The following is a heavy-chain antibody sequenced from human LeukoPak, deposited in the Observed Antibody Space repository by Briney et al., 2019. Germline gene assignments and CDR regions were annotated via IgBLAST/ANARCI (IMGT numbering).Heavy chain of an antibody. CDR3: ARVYYYDSSGYYMPVGRFDP. CDR1: GGSISSSSYY. Sequence: SETLSLTCTVSGGSISSSSYYWGWIRQPPGEGLGWIVSIYYSGSTYYNPSRKSRVTISVDTSKNQFSLKLSSVTAADTAVYYCARVYYYDSSGYYMPVGRFDPWAQGPLVTVSS. V-gene: IGHV4-39*07. CDR2: IYYSGST. J-gene: IGHJ5*02. D-gene: IGHD3-22*01.